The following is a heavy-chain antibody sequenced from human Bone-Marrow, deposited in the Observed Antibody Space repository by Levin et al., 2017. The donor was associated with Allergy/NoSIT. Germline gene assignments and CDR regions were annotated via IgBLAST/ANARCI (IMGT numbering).Heavy chain of an antibody. CDR1: GFTFNSYW. CDR2: IKEKGSET. J-gene: IGHJ4*02. V-gene: IGHV3-7*01. CDR3: ARVHYDIWSGYLTPDF. Sequence: GGSLRLSCAASGFTFNSYWMTWVRQAPGKGLEWVSNIKEKGSETYYVDSVKGRFTISRDNAENSLNLQMNSLRAEDTAIYYCARVHYDIWSGYLTPDFWGPGTLVAVSS. D-gene: IGHD3-3*01.